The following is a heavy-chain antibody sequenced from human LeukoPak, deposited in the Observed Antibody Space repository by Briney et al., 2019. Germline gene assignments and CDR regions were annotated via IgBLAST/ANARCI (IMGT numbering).Heavy chain of an antibody. V-gene: IGHV3-66*04. CDR2: IYGGGST. CDR1: GFTVGSNY. Sequence: GGSLRLSCAASGFTVGSNYMSCVRQAPGEGLECGSIIYGGGSTNYADSVQGRFPVSSDTSKNTLSLQMNSLRAEDTAVYYCARLSANSSAYFFDYWGQGTLVTVSS. J-gene: IGHJ4*02. CDR3: ARLSANSSAYFFDY. D-gene: IGHD3-22*01.